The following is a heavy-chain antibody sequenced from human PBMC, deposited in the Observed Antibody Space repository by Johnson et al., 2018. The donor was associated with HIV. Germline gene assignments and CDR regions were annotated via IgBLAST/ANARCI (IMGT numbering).Heavy chain of an antibody. V-gene: IGHV3-74*03. CDR1: GFTFSTNW. D-gene: IGHD3-22*01. J-gene: IGHJ3*02. CDR2: INSDGSST. Sequence: EKLVESGGDLVQPGGSLRLSCVGSGFTFSTNWMHWVRQAPGKGLVWVSRINSDGSSTSYADSVKGRFTISRDNAKNTLYLQMNSLRAEDTAVYYCARGDSSGEAFDIWGQGTMVTVSS. CDR3: ARGDSSGEAFDI.